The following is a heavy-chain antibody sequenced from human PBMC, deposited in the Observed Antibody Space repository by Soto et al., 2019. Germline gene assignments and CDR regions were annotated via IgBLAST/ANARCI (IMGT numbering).Heavy chain of an antibody. J-gene: IGHJ1*01. D-gene: IGHD3-22*01. CDR3: TRGYYDSSGYYPGYFQQ. Sequence: GGPLRLSCAASGFTVSNNYMNWVRQAPGKGLEWVSIIYSGGDTYYADSVKGRFTISRDNSKNTLNLHMNSLRVEDTAIYYCTRGYYDSSGYYPGYFQQWGQGTLVTVSS. CDR1: GFTVSNNY. V-gene: IGHV3-66*01. CDR2: IYSGGDT.